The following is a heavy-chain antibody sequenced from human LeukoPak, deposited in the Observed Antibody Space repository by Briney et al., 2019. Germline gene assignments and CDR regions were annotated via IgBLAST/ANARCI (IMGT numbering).Heavy chain of an antibody. CDR2: ISWNSGSV. CDR3: AKPTLSSGYPYYYGMDV. V-gene: IGHV3-9*01. CDR1: GFTFDDYA. J-gene: IGHJ6*02. Sequence: GGSLRLSCAASGFTFDDYAMHWVRQAPGKGLEWVSGISWNSGSVGYADSVKGRFTISRDNAKNSLHLQMNSLRAEDTALYYCAKPTLSSGYPYYYGMDVWGQGTTVTVSS. D-gene: IGHD3-22*01.